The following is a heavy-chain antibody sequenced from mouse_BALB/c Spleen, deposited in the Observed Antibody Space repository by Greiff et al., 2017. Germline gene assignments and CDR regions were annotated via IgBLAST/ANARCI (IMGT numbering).Heavy chain of an antibody. J-gene: IGHJ4*01. CDR3: ASYDYDERGYYAMDY. D-gene: IGHD2-4*01. Sequence: DVKLQESGPSLVKPSQTLSLTCSVTGDSITSGYWNWIRKFPGNKLEYMGYISYSGSTYYNPSLKSRISITRDTSKNQYYLQLNSVTTEDTATYYCASYDYDERGYYAMDYWGQGTSVTVSS. V-gene: IGHV3-8*02. CDR2: ISYSGST. CDR1: GDSITSGY.